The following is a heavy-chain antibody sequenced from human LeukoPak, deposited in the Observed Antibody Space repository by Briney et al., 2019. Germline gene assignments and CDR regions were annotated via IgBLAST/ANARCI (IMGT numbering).Heavy chain of an antibody. D-gene: IGHD1-26*01. CDR1: GGSISSSNDY. CDR3: AREVGAYSGSYFDY. CDR2: MFYSGST. Sequence: SETLSLTCTVSGGSISSSNDYWGWIRQPPGKGLEWIGSMFYSGSTYYNPSLNSRVTISVDTSKNQFSLKLSSVTAADAAVYYCAREVGAYSGSYFDYWGQGALVTVSS. V-gene: IGHV4-39*01. J-gene: IGHJ4*02.